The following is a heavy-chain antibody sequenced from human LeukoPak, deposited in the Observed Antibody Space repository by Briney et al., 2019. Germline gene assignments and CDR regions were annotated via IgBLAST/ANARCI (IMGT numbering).Heavy chain of an antibody. D-gene: IGHD1-26*01. V-gene: IGHV3-74*01. Sequence: GGSLRLSCAASGFSFNTYWMHWVRQVPGKGLVWVSRSNEDGTITNYADSVKGRFTISRDENTLFLQMNSLRVEDTAIYYCARDLGGRAGYWGQGSLVTVSS. CDR1: GFSFNTYW. J-gene: IGHJ4*02. CDR3: ARDLGGRAGY. CDR2: SNEDGTIT.